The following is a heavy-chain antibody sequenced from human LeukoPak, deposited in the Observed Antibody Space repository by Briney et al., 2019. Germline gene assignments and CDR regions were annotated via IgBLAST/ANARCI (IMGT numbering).Heavy chain of an antibody. CDR3: ARGRVDYGDFPNWFDP. J-gene: IGHJ5*02. Sequence: ASVTVSFTSSGYTFTVYYMHWVRQAPGQGLEWMGWINPNSGGTNYSQKFQGRVTMTSDTAISTAYMELSRLRSDDTAVYYCARGRVDYGDFPNWFDPWGQGTLVTVSS. V-gene: IGHV1-2*02. D-gene: IGHD4-17*01. CDR2: INPNSGGT. CDR1: GYTFTVYY.